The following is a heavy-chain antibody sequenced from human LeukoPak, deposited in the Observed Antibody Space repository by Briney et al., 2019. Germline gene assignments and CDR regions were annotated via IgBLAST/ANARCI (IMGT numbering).Heavy chain of an antibody. D-gene: IGHD3-22*01. V-gene: IGHV1-8*01. CDR2: MNPNSGNT. Sequence: ASVKVSCKASGYTFTSYDINWVRQATGQGLEWMGWMNPNSGNTGYAQKFRGRVTMTRNTSISTAYMELSSLRSEDTAVYYCARGRPYYYDSSGYYGGANWFDPWGQGTLVTVSS. J-gene: IGHJ5*02. CDR3: ARGRPYYYDSSGYYGGANWFDP. CDR1: GYTFTSYD.